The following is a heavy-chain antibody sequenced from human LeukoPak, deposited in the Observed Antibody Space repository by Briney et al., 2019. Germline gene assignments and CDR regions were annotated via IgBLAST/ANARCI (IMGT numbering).Heavy chain of an antibody. CDR2: IWYDGSQR. V-gene: IGHV3-33*01. CDR1: GFTLKNFG. D-gene: IGHD3-3*01. Sequence: GTSLRLSCAVSGFTLKNFGMHWVRQAPGKGLEWVAVIWYDGSQRHYIYSVKGRFAISRENSMNTLSLEMNGLRVEDTAVYYCVRGADMNYNFESSFYFDSWGQGALVIVSS. J-gene: IGHJ4*02. CDR3: VRGADMNYNFESSFYFDS.